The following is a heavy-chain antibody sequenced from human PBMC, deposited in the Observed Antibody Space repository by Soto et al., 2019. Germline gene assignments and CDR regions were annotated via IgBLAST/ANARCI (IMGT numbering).Heavy chain of an antibody. V-gene: IGHV4-31*03. CDR2: IYYSGST. Sequence: SETLSLTCTVSGGSISSGGYYWSWIRQHPGKGLEWIGYIYYSGSTYYNPSLKSRVTISIDTSKNHFSLKVRSVTVADTAVYYCARDQGGITIFGVPYGMDVWGQGTTVTVSS. D-gene: IGHD3-3*01. CDR1: GGSISSGGYY. J-gene: IGHJ6*02. CDR3: ARDQGGITIFGVPYGMDV.